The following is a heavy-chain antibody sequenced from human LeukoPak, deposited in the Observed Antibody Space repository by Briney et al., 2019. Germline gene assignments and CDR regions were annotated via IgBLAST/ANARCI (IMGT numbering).Heavy chain of an antibody. Sequence: PSETLSLTCTVSGYSISSGYYWGWIRQPPGKGLEWIGSIYHSGSTYYNPSLKSRVTISVDTSKNRFSLKLSSVTAADTAVYYCARQGALLWFPLFDYWGQGTLVTVSS. D-gene: IGHD3-10*01. CDR1: GYSISSGYY. J-gene: IGHJ4*02. CDR2: IYHSGST. CDR3: ARQGALLWFPLFDY. V-gene: IGHV4-38-2*02.